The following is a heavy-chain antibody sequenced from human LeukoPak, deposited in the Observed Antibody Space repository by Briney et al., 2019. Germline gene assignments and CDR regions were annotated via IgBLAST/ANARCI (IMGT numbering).Heavy chain of an antibody. Sequence: SETLSLTCTVSGGSLSSTTYYWGWIRQPPGKRLEWIASINYRGSTYFSASLKSRGTISVDTSKNQVSLRLTSVTAADTAVYYCARDVNFVDYWFDSWGQGILVTVSS. J-gene: IGHJ5*01. CDR2: INYRGST. D-gene: IGHD3-9*01. CDR1: GGSLSSTTYY. CDR3: ARDVNFVDYWFDS. V-gene: IGHV4-39*07.